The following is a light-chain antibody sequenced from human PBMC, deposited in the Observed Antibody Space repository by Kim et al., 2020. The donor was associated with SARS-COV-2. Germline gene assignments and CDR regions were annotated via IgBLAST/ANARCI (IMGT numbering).Light chain of an antibody. CDR2: ASS. CDR1: QSVSSTY. Sequence: PGERATPSCRASQSVSSTYVAWYQQKLGQAPSLLVFASSSRTAGTPDRFSGSGSGTDFTLTISRVEPDDFAIYYCQLFSSSPPAYTFGQGTKLEIK. CDR3: QLFSSSPPAYT. V-gene: IGKV3-20*01. J-gene: IGKJ2*01.